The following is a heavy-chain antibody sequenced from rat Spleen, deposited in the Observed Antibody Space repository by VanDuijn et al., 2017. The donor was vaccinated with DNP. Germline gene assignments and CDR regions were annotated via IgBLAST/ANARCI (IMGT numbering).Heavy chain of an antibody. CDR2: INTDGSST. J-gene: IGHJ4*01. CDR1: GFTFSSYW. Sequence: EVQLVETGGGLVQPGRSLKLSCVVSGFTFSSYWMFWIRQAPGKGLEWVASINTDGSSTHYLDSVKGRFTISRDNAENTVYLQMNSLRPEDTATYYCARFDGYSYLYLMDVWGQGTSVTVSS. CDR3: ARFDGYSYLYLMDV. V-gene: IGHV5-58*01. D-gene: IGHD1-12*01.